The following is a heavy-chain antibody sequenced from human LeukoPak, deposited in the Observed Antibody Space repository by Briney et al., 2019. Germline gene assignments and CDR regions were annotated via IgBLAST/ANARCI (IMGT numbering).Heavy chain of an antibody. V-gene: IGHV4-4*07. CDR2: IYTSGST. D-gene: IGHD2-2*01. Sequence: SETLSLTCTVSGGSISSYYWSWIRQPAGKGLEWIGRIYTSGSTNYNPSLKSRVTISVDTSKNQFSLKLSSVTAADTAVYYCASTCTSTSCYPPGRLSWGQGTLVTVSS. CDR3: ASTCTSTSCYPPGRLS. J-gene: IGHJ5*02. CDR1: GGSISSYY.